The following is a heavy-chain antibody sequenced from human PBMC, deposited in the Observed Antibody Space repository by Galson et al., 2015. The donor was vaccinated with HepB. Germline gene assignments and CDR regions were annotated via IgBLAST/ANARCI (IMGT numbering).Heavy chain of an antibody. V-gene: IGHV3-66*01. CDR3: ARGTSSGRRGGFDY. Sequence: SLRLSCAVSGLTVSTSYMSWVRQAPGKGLEWVSVIYSDGSTYYADSVRGRFTISRDNSKNTLYLQMNSLRADDTAVYYCARGTSSGRRGGFDYWGQGTLVTVSS. J-gene: IGHJ4*02. D-gene: IGHD3-22*01. CDR1: GLTVSTSY. CDR2: IYSDGST.